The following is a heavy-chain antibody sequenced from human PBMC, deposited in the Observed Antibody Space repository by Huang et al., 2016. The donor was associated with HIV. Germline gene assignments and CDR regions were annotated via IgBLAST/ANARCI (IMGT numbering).Heavy chain of an antibody. Sequence: EVQLVESGGDFVQPGGSLRLSCAASGFTFTNYWVNCVRQGPGKGLEWVANINQDETEKDYVDSVKGRFTISRDNAKHSLYLQMNSLRAEDTAVYYCATLYGSRSYWGLYYYGMDVWGQGTTVTVSS. D-gene: IGHD3-10*01. CDR3: ATLYGSRSYWGLYYYGMDV. V-gene: IGHV3-7*01. J-gene: IGHJ6*02. CDR2: INQDETEK. CDR1: GFTFTNYW.